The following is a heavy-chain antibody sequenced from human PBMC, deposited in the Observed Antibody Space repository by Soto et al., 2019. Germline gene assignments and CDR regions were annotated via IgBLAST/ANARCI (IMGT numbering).Heavy chain of an antibody. D-gene: IGHD3-22*01. CDR2: IYSGGTT. V-gene: IGHV3-66*01. J-gene: IGHJ5*02. Sequence: EVQLVESGGGLVQPGGSLRLSCAASGFTVSSNYMSWVRQAPGKGLEWVSVIYSGGTTYYADSVKGRVTISRDNSKNTLYLQRNSLRAEDTAVYYCARNGDSSDYRGWFDPWGQGTLVTVSS. CDR1: GFTVSSNY. CDR3: ARNGDSSDYRGWFDP.